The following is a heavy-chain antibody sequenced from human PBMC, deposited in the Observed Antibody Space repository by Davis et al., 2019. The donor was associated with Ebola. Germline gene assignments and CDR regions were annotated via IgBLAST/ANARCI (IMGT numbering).Heavy chain of an antibody. CDR2: LSGSGGST. Sequence: GESLKISCAASGFTFSSYSMNWVRQAPGKGLEWVSSLSGSGGSTYYADSVKGRFTISRDNSKNTLYLQMSSLRAEDTAVYYCAKEEYFDWLLHFDYWGQGTLVAVSS. V-gene: IGHV3-23*01. CDR1: GFTFSSYS. J-gene: IGHJ4*02. D-gene: IGHD3-9*01. CDR3: AKEEYFDWLLHFDY.